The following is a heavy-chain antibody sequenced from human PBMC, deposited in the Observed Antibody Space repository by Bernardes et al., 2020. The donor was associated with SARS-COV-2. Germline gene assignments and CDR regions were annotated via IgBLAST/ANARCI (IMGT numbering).Heavy chain of an antibody. CDR3: AGDRGYCTNGVCYSDAFDI. CDR2: INHSGST. Sequence: SEPLSLICAVYGGSFSGYYWSWIRQPPGKGLEWIGEINHSGSTNYNPSLKSRVTISVDTSKNQFSLKLSSVTAADTAVYYCAGDRGYCTNGVCYSDAFDIWGQGTMVTVSS. V-gene: IGHV4-34*01. CDR1: GGSFSGYY. J-gene: IGHJ3*02. D-gene: IGHD2-8*01.